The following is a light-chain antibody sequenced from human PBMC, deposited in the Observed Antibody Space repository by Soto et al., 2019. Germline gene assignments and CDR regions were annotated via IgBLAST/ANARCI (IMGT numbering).Light chain of an antibody. CDR3: KSYEGSNIYV. J-gene: IGLJ1*01. V-gene: IGLV2-8*01. CDR1: RSDVGGYNY. CDR2: EVN. Sequence: QSALTQPPSASGSPGQSVPISCTGTRSDVGGYNYVSWYQQHPGKAPKLMIYEVNKRPSGVPDRFSGSKSGNTASLTVSGLQAEDEADYYCKSYEGSNIYVFGTGTKVTVL.